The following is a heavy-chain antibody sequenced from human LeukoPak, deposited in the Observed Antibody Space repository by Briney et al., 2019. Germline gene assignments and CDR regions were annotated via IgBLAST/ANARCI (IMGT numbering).Heavy chain of an antibody. CDR2: ISGSGGST. V-gene: IGHV3-23*01. Sequence: GGSLRLSCAASGFTFSSYAMSWVRQTPGKGLGWVSAISGSGGSTYYADSVKGRSTISRDNSKNTLYLQMNSLRAEDTAVYYCAKVSGSGGTKYQPFDYWGQGTLVTVSS. CDR3: AKVSGSGGTKYQPFDY. D-gene: IGHD2-15*01. CDR1: GFTFSSYA. J-gene: IGHJ4*02.